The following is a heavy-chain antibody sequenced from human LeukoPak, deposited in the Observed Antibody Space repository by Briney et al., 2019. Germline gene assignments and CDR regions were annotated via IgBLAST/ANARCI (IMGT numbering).Heavy chain of an antibody. Sequence: PSETLSLTCTVSGGSISSYYWSWIRQPAGKGLEWIGRIYTSGSTYYNPSLESRVTISVDTSKNQFSLKLSSVTAADTAVYYCASRYYFYDSSGYRYWGQGTLVTVSS. CDR2: IYTSGST. V-gene: IGHV4-4*07. CDR3: ASRYYFYDSSGYRY. J-gene: IGHJ4*02. CDR1: GGSISSYY. D-gene: IGHD3-22*01.